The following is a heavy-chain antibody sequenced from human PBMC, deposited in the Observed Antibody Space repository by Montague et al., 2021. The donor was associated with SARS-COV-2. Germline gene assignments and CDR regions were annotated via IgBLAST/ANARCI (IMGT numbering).Heavy chain of an antibody. CDR3: ARVGRQQLVRLSGMDV. Sequence: SETLSLTCTVSGDSVSSTTYYWAWLRQPPGKGLEYIVTIYDSGSSYYNPSLKSRVAMSVATSKTQFSLKLDSVTAADTAVYYCARVGRQQLVRLSGMDVWGQGTTVTVSS. D-gene: IGHD6-13*01. CDR2: IYDSGSS. V-gene: IGHV4-39*07. CDR1: GDSVSSTTYY. J-gene: IGHJ6*02.